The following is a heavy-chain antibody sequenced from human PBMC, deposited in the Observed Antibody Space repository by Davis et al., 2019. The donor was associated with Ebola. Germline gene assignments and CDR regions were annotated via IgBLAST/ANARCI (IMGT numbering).Heavy chain of an antibody. D-gene: IGHD3-16*01. CDR1: GFTFRNYW. J-gene: IGHJ4*02. CDR3: ARCTGVVWVTGFDF. CDR2: IKQDGSER. Sequence: GESLKISCAASGFTFRNYWMSWVRQAPGKGLEWVASIKQDGSERSYVDSVKGRFTMSRDNAKNSLYLQMNSLRAEDTAVYYCARCTGVVWVTGFDFLGQGTLVTVSS. V-gene: IGHV3-7*01.